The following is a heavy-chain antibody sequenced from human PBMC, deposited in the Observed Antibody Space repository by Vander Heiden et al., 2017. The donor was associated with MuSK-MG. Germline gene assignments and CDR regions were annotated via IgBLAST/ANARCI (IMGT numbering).Heavy chain of an antibody. J-gene: IGHJ4*02. D-gene: IGHD3-16*01. Sequence: EAQLVQSGAEVKKPGQSLRISCKGSGYSFHRYWIAWVRQMPGKGLEWMGIIYAGDSDTRYSPSFQGKVTLSVDESIKTAYLQWSSLKASDTAIYYCARGGMPTLSSHFDSWGQGTLVTVSS. CDR1: GYSFHRYW. CDR3: ARGGMPTLSSHFDS. V-gene: IGHV5-51*01. CDR2: IYAGDSDT.